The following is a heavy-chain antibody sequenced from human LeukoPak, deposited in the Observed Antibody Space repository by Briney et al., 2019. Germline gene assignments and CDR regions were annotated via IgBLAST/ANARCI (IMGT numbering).Heavy chain of an antibody. J-gene: IGHJ6*02. CDR1: GFTFSSYW. CDR3: ARDEYCSRTSCYGRDYYYYGMDV. CDR2: IKQDGSEK. D-gene: IGHD2-2*01. Sequence: GSLRLSCAASGFTFSSYWMSWVRQAPGQGLEWVANIKQDGSEKYYVDSVKGRFTISRDNAKNSLYLQMNSLRAEDTAVYYCARDEYCSRTSCYGRDYYYYGMDVWGQGTTVTVSS. V-gene: IGHV3-7*01.